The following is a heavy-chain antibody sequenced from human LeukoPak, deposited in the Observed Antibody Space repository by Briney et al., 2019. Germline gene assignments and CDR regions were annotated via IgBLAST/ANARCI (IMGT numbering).Heavy chain of an antibody. J-gene: IGHJ6*03. V-gene: IGHV4-39*07. Sequence: PSETLSLTCTVSGGSIISTTYYWGWIRKPPGEGLEWIGSINYRDSTHYNPSLKSRVLISVDTSKNLFSLNLSAVTAADTAVYSCARLASSSPHYYYYMDVWGKGTTVTVSS. CDR3: ARLASSSPHYYYYMDV. CDR1: GGSIISTTYY. D-gene: IGHD6-6*01. CDR2: INYRDST.